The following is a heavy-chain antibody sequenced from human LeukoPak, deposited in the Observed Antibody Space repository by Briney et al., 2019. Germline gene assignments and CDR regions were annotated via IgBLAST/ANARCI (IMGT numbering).Heavy chain of an antibody. Sequence: GGSLRLSCAASGFSLSTYGMRWVRQAPGKGLQWVAVISYDGSDKYYGDSVKGRFTVSRDNSKNTLYLQMNSLRAEDTAVYYCAKLGCSSTRCYINYWGQGTLVTVSS. D-gene: IGHD2-2*01. V-gene: IGHV3-30*18. CDR2: ISYDGSDK. CDR1: GFSLSTYG. J-gene: IGHJ4*02. CDR3: AKLGCSSTRCYINY.